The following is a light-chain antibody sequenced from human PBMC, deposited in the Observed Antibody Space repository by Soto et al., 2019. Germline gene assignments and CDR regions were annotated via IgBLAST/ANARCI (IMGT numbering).Light chain of an antibody. CDR3: ASWDDSLNAVV. Sequence: QSVLTQPPSASGTPGQRVTISCSGSSSNIGSNTVNWYQQLPGTAPKLLIYSNNQRPSGVPDRFSGSKSGTSASMAISGLQSDDEADYYCASWDDSLNAVVFGGGTKGTVL. CDR1: SSNIGSNT. V-gene: IGLV1-44*01. J-gene: IGLJ2*01. CDR2: SNN.